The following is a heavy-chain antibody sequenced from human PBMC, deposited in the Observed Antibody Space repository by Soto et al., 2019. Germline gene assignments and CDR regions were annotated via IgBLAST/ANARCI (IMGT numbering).Heavy chain of an antibody. V-gene: IGHV4-39*01. Sequence: SETLSLTCTVSGGSISSSSYYWGWIRQPPGKGLEWIGSIYYSGSTYYNPSLKSRVTISVDTSKNQFSLKLSSVTAADTAVYYCARQGRNAFDIWGQGTMVTV. CDR1: GGSISSSSYY. CDR2: IYYSGST. CDR3: ARQGRNAFDI. J-gene: IGHJ3*02.